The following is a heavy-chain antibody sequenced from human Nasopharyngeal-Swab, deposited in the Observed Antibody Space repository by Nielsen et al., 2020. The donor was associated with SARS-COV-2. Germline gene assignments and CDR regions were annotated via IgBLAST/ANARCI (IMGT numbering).Heavy chain of an antibody. D-gene: IGHD3-10*01. V-gene: IGHV3-23*03. CDR3: AKDHSPYGSGSYPYYYYGMDV. Sequence: GESLKISCAASGFTFSSYAMSWVRQAPGKGLKWVSVIYSGGSSTYYADSVKGRFTISRDNSKNTLYLQMNSLRAEDTAVYYCAKDHSPYGSGSYPYYYYGMDVWGQGTTVTVSS. CDR2: IYSGGSST. J-gene: IGHJ6*02. CDR1: GFTFSSYA.